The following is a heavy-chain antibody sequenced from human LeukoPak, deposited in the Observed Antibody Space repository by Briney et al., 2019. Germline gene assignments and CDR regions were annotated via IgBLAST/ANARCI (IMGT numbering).Heavy chain of an antibody. CDR3: ARVVAAAGTYPFDY. V-gene: IGHV3-33*01. Sequence: GRSLRLSCAASGFTFSSYGMHWVRQAPGKGLEWVAVIWYEGSNKYYADSVKGRFTISRDNSKNTLYLQMNSLRAEDTAVYYCARVVAAAGTYPFDYWGQGTLVTVSS. J-gene: IGHJ4*02. D-gene: IGHD6-13*01. CDR2: IWYEGSNK. CDR1: GFTFSSYG.